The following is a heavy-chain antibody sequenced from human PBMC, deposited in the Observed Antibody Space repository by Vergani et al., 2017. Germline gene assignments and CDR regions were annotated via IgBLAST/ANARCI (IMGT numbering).Heavy chain of an antibody. D-gene: IGHD5-18*01. CDR3: ARTIQRWTPSLRSYYYYYYMDV. J-gene: IGHJ6*03. CDR2: ISSSSSTI. V-gene: IGHV3-48*02. CDR1: GFTFSSYS. Sequence: EVQLLESGGGLVQPGGSLRLSCAASGFTFSSYSMNWVRQAPGQGLEWVSYISSSSSTIYYADSLKGRFTISRDNAKNSRYLQMNSLRDEDTAVYYCARTIQRWTPSLRSYYYYYYMDVWGKGTTVTVSS.